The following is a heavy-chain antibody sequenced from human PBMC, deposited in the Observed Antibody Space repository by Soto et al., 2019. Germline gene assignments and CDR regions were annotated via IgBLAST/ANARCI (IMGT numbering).Heavy chain of an antibody. CDR1: GGSITSYY. J-gene: IGHJ6*03. CDR3: ARDYGASYYYYMDV. V-gene: IGHV4-59*01. Sequence: QLQLQESGPGLVQPSETLSLTCTVSGGSITSYYWSWIRQPPGKGLEWIGYVYDRGSTDYNPSLKSRVTISVDTSKDQFSLRLSSVTAADTAVYFCARDYGASYYYYMDVWGKGTTVTVS. D-gene: IGHD3-10*01. CDR2: VYDRGST.